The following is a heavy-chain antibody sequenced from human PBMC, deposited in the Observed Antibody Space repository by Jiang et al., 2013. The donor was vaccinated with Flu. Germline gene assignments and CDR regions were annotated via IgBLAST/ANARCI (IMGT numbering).Heavy chain of an antibody. CDR3: ARDGPDFWSGYKAFVFDP. D-gene: IGHD3-3*01. CDR2: ISAYNGNT. V-gene: IGHV1-18*01. Sequence: SVKVSCKASGYTFTSYGISWVRQAPGQGLEWMGWISAYNGNTNYAQKLQGRVTMTTDTSTSTAYMELRSLRSDDTAVYYCARDGPDFWSGYKAFVFDPWGQGTLVTVSS. J-gene: IGHJ5*02. CDR1: GYTFTSYG.